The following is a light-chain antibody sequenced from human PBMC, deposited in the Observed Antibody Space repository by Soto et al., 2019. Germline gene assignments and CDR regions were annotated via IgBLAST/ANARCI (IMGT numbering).Light chain of an antibody. J-gene: IGLJ1*01. CDR3: YSYTTSSTYV. CDR2: DVS. Sequence: ALTQPASVSGSPGQSITISCTGTSSDVGGYNYVSWYQQHPPKAPKLMIYDVSNRPSGVSDRFSGSKSGNTASLTISGLQAEDEADYYCYSYTTSSTYVFGTGTKLTVL. V-gene: IGLV2-14*01. CDR1: SSDVGGYNY.